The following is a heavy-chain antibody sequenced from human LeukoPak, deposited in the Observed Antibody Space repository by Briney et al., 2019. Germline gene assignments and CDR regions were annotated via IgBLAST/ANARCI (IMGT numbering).Heavy chain of an antibody. CDR2: ISGSGGST. CDR3: AKDATPYY. J-gene: IGHJ4*02. V-gene: IGHV3-23*01. CDR1: GFSFDSFA. D-gene: IGHD1-26*01. Sequence: GSLRLSCAASGFSFDSFAMTWVRQAPGKGLEWVSGISGSGGSTFYADSVKGRFTISRVNFKNTLHLQMSSLRAEDTAVYYCAKDATPYYWGRGTLVTVSS.